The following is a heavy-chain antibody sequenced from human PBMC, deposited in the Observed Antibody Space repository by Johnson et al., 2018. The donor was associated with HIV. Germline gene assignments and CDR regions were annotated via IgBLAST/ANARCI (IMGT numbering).Heavy chain of an antibody. V-gene: IGHV3-72*01. CDR1: GFTFSDHY. J-gene: IGHJ3*02. CDR3: ARGGVIHDAFDI. D-gene: IGHD3-3*01. CDR2: TRNKANSYTT. Sequence: VHLVESGGGLVQPGGSLRLSCAASGFTFSDHYMDWVRQAPGKGLEWVGRTRNKANSYTTEYAASVKGRFTISRDDSKNSLYLQMNSLRAEDTAVYYCARGGVIHDAFDIWGQGTMVTVSS.